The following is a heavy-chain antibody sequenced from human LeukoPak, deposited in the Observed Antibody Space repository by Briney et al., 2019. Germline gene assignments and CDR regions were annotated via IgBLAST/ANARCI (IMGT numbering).Heavy chain of an antibody. CDR3: AKKGSGWYYAFDI. CDR2: IWYDGSNK. J-gene: IGHJ3*02. CDR1: GFTFSSYG. V-gene: IGHV3-33*06. D-gene: IGHD6-19*01. Sequence: PGRSLRLSCAASGFTFSSYGMHWVRQAPGKGLEWVAVIWYDGSNKYYADSVKGRFTISRDNSKNTLYLQMNSLRAEDTAVYYCAKKGSGWYYAFDIWGQGTMVTVSS.